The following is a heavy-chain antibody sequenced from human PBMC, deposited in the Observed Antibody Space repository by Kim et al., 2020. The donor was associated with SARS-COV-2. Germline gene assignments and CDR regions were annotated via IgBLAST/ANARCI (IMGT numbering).Heavy chain of an antibody. V-gene: IGHV3-30*04. Sequence: GGSLRLSCAASGFTFSSYAMHWVRQAPGKGLEWVAVISYDGSNKYYADSVKGRFTISRDNSKNTLYLQMNSLRAEDTAVYYCARDISGSYLYFQHWGQGTLVTVSS. CDR1: GFTFSSYA. J-gene: IGHJ1*01. CDR3: ARDISGSYLYFQH. CDR2: ISYDGSNK. D-gene: IGHD1-26*01.